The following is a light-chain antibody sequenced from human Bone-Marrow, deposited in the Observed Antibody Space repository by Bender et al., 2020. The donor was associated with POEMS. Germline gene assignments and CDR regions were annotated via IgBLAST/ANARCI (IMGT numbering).Light chain of an antibody. J-gene: IGLJ1*01. CDR1: NIGTTS. V-gene: IGLV3-21*02. CDR2: DDS. Sequence: SYVLTQPPSVSVAPGQTARITCGGTNIGTTSVHWYQQRPGQAPVLVIYDDSDRPSGIPERFSGSNSGNTATLTISGTRAMDEADYYCQAWDSSAYYVFGPGTEVTVL. CDR3: QAWDSSAYYV.